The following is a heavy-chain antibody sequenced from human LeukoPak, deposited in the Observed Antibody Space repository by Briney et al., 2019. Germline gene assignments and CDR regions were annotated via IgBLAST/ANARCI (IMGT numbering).Heavy chain of an antibody. D-gene: IGHD6-19*01. CDR2: FDPEDGET. CDR1: GYTLTELS. V-gene: IGHV1-24*01. Sequence: GASVKVSCKVSGYTLTELSMHWVRQAPGKGLEWMGGFDPEDGETIYAQKFQGRVTMTREKSITTAYMELSGLTSADTAVYYCARGLGSGWSTLDFWGQGTLVTVSS. J-gene: IGHJ4*02. CDR3: ARGLGSGWSTLDF.